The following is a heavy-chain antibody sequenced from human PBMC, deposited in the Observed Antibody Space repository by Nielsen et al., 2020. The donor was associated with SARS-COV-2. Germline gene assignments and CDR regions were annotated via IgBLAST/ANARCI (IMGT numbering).Heavy chain of an antibody. CDR2: ISGSGGST. V-gene: IGHV3-23*01. CDR1: GFTFSSYA. J-gene: IGHJ4*02. CDR3: ARDSAGGIGGY. Sequence: GGSLRLSCAASGFTFSSYAMSWVRQAPGKGLEWVSAISGSGGSTYYADSAKGRFTISRDNSKNTLYLQMNSLRAEDTAVYYCARDSAGGIGGYWGQGTLVTVSS. D-gene: IGHD1-26*01.